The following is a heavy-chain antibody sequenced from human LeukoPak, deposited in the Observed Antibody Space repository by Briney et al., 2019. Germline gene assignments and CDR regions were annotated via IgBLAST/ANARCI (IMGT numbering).Heavy chain of an antibody. D-gene: IGHD3-16*01. V-gene: IGHV3-21*01. CDR3: ARDGGGLDY. CDR2: ISSTSSEK. J-gene: IGHJ4*02. Sequence: PGGSLRLSCAASGFTFSNFKMNWVRQAPGKGLEWASSISSTSSEKRYADSVKGRFTISRDNAKNSLYLQMSSLRAEDTAVYYCARDGGGLDYWGQGTLVPDSS. CDR1: GFTFSNFK.